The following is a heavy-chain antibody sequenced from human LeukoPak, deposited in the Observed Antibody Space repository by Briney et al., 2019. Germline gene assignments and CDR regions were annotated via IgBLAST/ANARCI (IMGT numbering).Heavy chain of an antibody. CDR1: GYTFTSYY. CDR3: ARDQGVYDFWSGYYPYYFDY. V-gene: IGHV1-46*01. J-gene: IGHJ4*02. D-gene: IGHD3-3*01. Sequence: GASVKVSCKASGYTFTSYYMHWVRQAPGQGLEWMGIINPSGGSTSYAQKFQGRVTMTRDTSTSTVYMELSSLRSEDTAVYYCARDQGVYDFWSGYYPYYFDYWGQGTLVTVSS. CDR2: INPSGGST.